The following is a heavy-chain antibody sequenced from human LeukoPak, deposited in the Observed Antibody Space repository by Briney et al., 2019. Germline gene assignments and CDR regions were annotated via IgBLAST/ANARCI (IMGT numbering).Heavy chain of an antibody. D-gene: IGHD6-19*01. CDR3: ARAGGWAGEDYNADAFDI. Sequence: ASVKVSCKASGYTFTNFGISWVRQAPGQGLEWMGWNSVYNGNTNYAQKVQNRVTMTTDTSTSTAYMELRSLRSDATAVYYCARAGGWAGEDYNADAFDIWGQGTMVTVSS. J-gene: IGHJ3*02. CDR1: GYTFTNFG. V-gene: IGHV1-18*01. CDR2: NSVYNGNT.